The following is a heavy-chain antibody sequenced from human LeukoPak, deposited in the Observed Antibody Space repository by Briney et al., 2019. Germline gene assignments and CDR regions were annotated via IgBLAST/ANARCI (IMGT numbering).Heavy chain of an antibody. CDR3: VRQFAS. V-gene: IGHV3-48*01. CDR1: GFTFGDHI. CDR2: VSGSGSTV. J-gene: IGHJ4*02. Sequence: QPGGSLRLSCAASGFTFGDHIMNWVRQLPGNRLEWVAYVSGSGSTVYYADSVKGRFTVSRDNGKSSLYLQMNSLRVEDTALYYCVRQFASWGQGTLVTVSS.